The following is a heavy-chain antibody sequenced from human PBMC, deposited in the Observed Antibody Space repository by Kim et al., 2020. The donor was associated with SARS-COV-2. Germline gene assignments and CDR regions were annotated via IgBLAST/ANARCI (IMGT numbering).Heavy chain of an antibody. V-gene: IGHV1-8*01. CDR1: GYTFTSLG. CDR2: MNPNIGNT. D-gene: IGHD3-10*01. CDR3: TGSGYYFCMDV. Sequence: ASVKVSCKSSGYTFTSLGINWVLQAPGQGLEWLGWMNPNIGNTVYAQDFQGRVTMTRNTSVSTAYMELSSLRSEDTAVDYGTGSGYYFCMDVWVLGNTFT. J-gene: IGHJ6*02.